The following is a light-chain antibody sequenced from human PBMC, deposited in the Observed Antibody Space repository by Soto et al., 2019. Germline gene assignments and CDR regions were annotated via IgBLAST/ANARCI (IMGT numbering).Light chain of an antibody. Sequence: DIQMTQSPSTLSASVGDRVTIACRASQSISRRLAWYQQKPGKAPKVLIWDAPSLHSGGPSRFSGSGSGTEFTLTISTLQPDDFGPYYCQQYNGYSTWTFGQGTKVEIK. V-gene: IGKV1-5*01. J-gene: IGKJ1*01. CDR2: DAP. CDR1: QSISRR. CDR3: QQYNGYSTWT.